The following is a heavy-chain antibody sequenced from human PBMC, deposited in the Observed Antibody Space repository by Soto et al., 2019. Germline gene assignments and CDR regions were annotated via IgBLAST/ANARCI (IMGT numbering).Heavy chain of an antibody. CDR1: GGSISSSSYY. V-gene: IGHV4-39*01. CDR3: ASCGGYDPAFDY. D-gene: IGHD5-12*01. J-gene: IGHJ4*02. Sequence: SETLSLTCTVSGGSISSSSYYWGWIRQPPGKGLEWIGSIYHSGSTYYNPSLKSRVTISVDTSKNQFSLKLSSVTAADTAVYYCASCGGYDPAFDYWGQGTLVTVSS. CDR2: IYHSGST.